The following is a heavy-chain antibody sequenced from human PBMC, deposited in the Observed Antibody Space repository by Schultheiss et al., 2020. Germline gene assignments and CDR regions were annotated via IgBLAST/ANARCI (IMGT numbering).Heavy chain of an antibody. CDR3: ARCYCSSTSCYPDEFDY. Sequence: SQTLSLTCAISGDSVSSNSATWNWIRQSPSRGLEWLGRTYYRSDWYNDYAVSLRSRITINADTAKNQFSLQLNSVTPEDTAVYYCARCYCSSTSCYPDEFDYWGQGTLVTVSS. CDR2: TYYRSDWYN. V-gene: IGHV6-1*01. J-gene: IGHJ4*02. D-gene: IGHD2-2*01. CDR1: GDSVSSNSAT.